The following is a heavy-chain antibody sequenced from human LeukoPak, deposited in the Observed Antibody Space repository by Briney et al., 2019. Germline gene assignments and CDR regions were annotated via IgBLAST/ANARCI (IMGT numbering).Heavy chain of an antibody. Sequence: SGPTLVNPTQTLTLTCTFSGFSLSTSGVGVGWIRQPPGKALECLALIFWDDDKRYSPSLESRLRIAKDTSKDQVVLTMSNLDPVDTATYYCAHGRERGYGASTTVDAFDIWGQGTMVTVSS. CDR3: AHGRERGYGASTTVDAFDI. J-gene: IGHJ3*02. V-gene: IGHV2-5*02. CDR2: IFWDDDK. CDR1: GFSLSTSGVG. D-gene: IGHD4-17*01.